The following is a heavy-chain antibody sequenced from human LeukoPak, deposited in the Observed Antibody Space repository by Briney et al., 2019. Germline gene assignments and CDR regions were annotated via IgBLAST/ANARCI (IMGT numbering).Heavy chain of an antibody. J-gene: IGHJ4*02. D-gene: IGHD4-17*01. V-gene: IGHV1-2*02. CDR1: GYTFTGYY. CDR3: ARDTPPATVTTR. Sequence: GASVKVSCKASGYTFTGYYMHWVRQAPGQGLEWMGWINPNSGGTNYAQKFQGRVTITADKSTSTAYMELSSLRSEDTAVYYCARDTPPATVTTRWGQGTLVTVSS. CDR2: INPNSGGT.